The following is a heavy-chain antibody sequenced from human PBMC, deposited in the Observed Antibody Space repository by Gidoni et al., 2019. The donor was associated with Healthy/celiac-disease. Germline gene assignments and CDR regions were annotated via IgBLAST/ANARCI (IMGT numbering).Heavy chain of an antibody. D-gene: IGHD5-12*01. CDR3: ARGRSGGYNYFRDAFDI. CDR2: INHSGST. Sequence: QVQLQPWGAGLLKPSETLSLTCAVYGGSFSGYYWSWIRQPPGKGLEWIGEINHSGSTNYNPSINSRVTISVDTSKNQFSLKMSSVTAADTAVYYCARGRSGGYNYFRDAFDIWGQGTMVTVSS. J-gene: IGHJ3*02. V-gene: IGHV4-34*01. CDR1: GGSFSGYY.